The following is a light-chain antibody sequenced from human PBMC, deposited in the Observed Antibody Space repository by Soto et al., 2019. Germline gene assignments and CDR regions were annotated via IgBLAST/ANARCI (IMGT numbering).Light chain of an antibody. V-gene: IGKV3-20*01. J-gene: IGKJ2*01. CDR3: HHYGNSVYT. Sequence: EIVLTQSPGTLSLSPGEGATLSCRASQTVTSSFLGWYQQKPGHAPRLLIYGASTRATGIPDRFSGSGSGTDFTLTISRLEPEDFAVYYCHHYGNSVYTFGQGTKVEIK. CDR2: GAS. CDR1: QTVTSSF.